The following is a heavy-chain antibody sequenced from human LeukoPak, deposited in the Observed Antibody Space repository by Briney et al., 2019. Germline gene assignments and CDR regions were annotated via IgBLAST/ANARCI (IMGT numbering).Heavy chain of an antibody. J-gene: IGHJ4*02. CDR2: ISYDGSNK. CDR1: GFTFSSYG. Sequence: GRSLRLSCAASGFTFSSYGMHWVRQAPGKGLEWVAVISYDGSNKYYADSVKGRFIISRDNSKNTLYLQMNSLRAEDTAVYYCAKDRNPTKNYYFDYWGQGTLVTVSS. V-gene: IGHV3-30*18. D-gene: IGHD1-1*01. CDR3: AKDRNPTKNYYFDY.